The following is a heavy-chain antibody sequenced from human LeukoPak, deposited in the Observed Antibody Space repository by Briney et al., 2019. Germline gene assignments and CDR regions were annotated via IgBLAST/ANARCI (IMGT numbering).Heavy chain of an antibody. Sequence: SQTLSLTCAISGDSVSSNSAAWNWIRQSPSRGLEWLGRTYYRSKWYNDYAVSVKSRITINPDTSKNQFSLKLGSVTAADTAVYYCARGPEIVGVRGANWFDPWGQGTLVTVSS. CDR2: TYYRSKWYN. CDR1: GDSVSSNSAA. V-gene: IGHV6-1*01. CDR3: ARGPEIVGVRGANWFDP. D-gene: IGHD3-10*01. J-gene: IGHJ5*02.